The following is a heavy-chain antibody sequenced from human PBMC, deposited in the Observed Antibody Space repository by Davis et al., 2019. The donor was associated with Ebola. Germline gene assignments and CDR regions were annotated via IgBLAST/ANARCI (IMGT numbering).Heavy chain of an antibody. J-gene: IGHJ3*02. Sequence: GGSLRLSCAASGFTVSSNYMSWVRQAPGKGLEWVSVIYSGGSTYYADSVKGRFTISRDNSKNTLYLQMNSLRAEDTAVYYCARSMIVVVITTYDAFDIWGQGTMVTVSS. CDR2: IYSGGST. V-gene: IGHV3-53*05. D-gene: IGHD3-22*01. CDR1: GFTVSSNY. CDR3: ARSMIVVVITTYDAFDI.